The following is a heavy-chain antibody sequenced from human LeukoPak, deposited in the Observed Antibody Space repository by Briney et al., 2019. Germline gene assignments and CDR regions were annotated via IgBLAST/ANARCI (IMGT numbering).Heavy chain of an antibody. D-gene: IGHD6-13*01. V-gene: IGHV3-7*01. Sequence: GGSLRLSCAASGFTFSGYWMSWVRLAPGTGQELVANINQDGSEKYYVDSVKGRFTISRDNAKNSLFLQMGSLRVEDTAVYYCARESTAGYNSSWYGFRNWGQGTLVSVSS. J-gene: IGHJ1*01. CDR3: ARESTAGYNSSWYGFRN. CDR1: GFTFSGYW. CDR2: INQDGSEK.